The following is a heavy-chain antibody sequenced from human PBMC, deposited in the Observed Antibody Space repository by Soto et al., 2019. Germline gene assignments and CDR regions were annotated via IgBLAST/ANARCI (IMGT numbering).Heavy chain of an antibody. CDR3: AKDLLGNYYYYGMDV. Sequence: GGSLRLSCAASGFTFSSYAMSWVRQAPGKELEWVSAISGSGGSTYYADSVKGRFTISRDNSKNTLYLQMNSLRAEDTAVYYCAKDLLGNYYYYGMDVWGQGTTVTVSS. CDR1: GFTFSSYA. J-gene: IGHJ6*02. V-gene: IGHV3-23*01. D-gene: IGHD2-15*01. CDR2: ISGSGGST.